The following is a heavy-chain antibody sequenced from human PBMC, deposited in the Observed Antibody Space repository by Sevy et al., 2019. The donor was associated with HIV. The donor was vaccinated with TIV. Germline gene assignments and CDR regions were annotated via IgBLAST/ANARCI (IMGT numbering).Heavy chain of an antibody. J-gene: IGHJ4*02. V-gene: IGHV4-59*08. CDR3: AGENAWGRGYS. CDR2: IYYNGHI. CDR1: GGSITSLY. Sequence: SETLSLTCTVSGGSITSLYWNLVRQPPGKGLEWIANIYYNGHINYNPSCKSRVTLSLDTSKNQFSLRLSSVTAADTAMYYCAGENAWGRGYSWGQGTLVTVSS. D-gene: IGHD1-26*01.